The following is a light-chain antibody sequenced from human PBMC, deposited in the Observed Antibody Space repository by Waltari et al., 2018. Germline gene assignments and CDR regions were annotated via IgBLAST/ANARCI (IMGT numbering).Light chain of an antibody. CDR2: DTS. Sequence: EIVLIQSPAILSFSPGDRATLSCRASQSVGTYLAWYQQRPGQSPRLLIYDTSYRATGIPARFSGSGSETDFTLTISSLQPEDFAVYYCQQRRNWPLTFGGGTRVQI. CDR3: QQRRNWPLT. CDR1: QSVGTY. V-gene: IGKV3-11*01. J-gene: IGKJ4*01.